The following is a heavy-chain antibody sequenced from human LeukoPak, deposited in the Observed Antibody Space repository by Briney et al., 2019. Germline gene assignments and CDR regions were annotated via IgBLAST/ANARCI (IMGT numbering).Heavy chain of an antibody. CDR3: VSGSLQSGYNFDY. V-gene: IGHV3-9*01. CDR2: IRWNSGDK. D-gene: IGHD3-3*01. J-gene: IGHJ4*02. Sequence: GRSLRLTCAASGFTFEDYAMHWVRQAPGKGLEWVSGIRWNSGDKAYADSVKGRFTISRDNAKNTLYLQMNSLRAEDTAVYYCVSGSLQSGYNFDYWGQGALVTVSS. CDR1: GFTFEDYA.